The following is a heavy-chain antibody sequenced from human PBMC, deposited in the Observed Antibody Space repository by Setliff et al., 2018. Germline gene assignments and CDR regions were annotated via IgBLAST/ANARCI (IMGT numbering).Heavy chain of an antibody. J-gene: IGHJ4*02. CDR1: GFTFSTYR. CDR2: IWGDGSTK. Sequence: PGGSLRLSCAASGFTFSTYRMHWVRQAPGKGLEWVAVIWGDGSTKYYVDSVKGRFTISRDNAKNSLYLQMNSLRAEDTAVYYWARLRKEYGDYYYFDYWGQGTLVTVSS. CDR3: ARLRKEYGDYYYFDY. D-gene: IGHD4-17*01. V-gene: IGHV3-33*08.